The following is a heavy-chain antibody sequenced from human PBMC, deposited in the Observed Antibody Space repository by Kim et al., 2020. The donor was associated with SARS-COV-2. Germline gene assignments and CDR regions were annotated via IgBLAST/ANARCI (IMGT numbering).Heavy chain of an antibody. CDR2: VNVDGSYT. CDR3: ARGSSGWNGIDY. Sequence: GGSLRLSCAASGFTFETHWMHWVRQVPGKGLVWVSRVNVDGSYTDYADSVKGRFTISRDNARNTLYLQMNSLSAEDTAVYFFARGSSGWNGIDYWGQGT. V-gene: IGHV3-74*01. CDR1: GFTFETHW. D-gene: IGHD6-19*01. J-gene: IGHJ4*02.